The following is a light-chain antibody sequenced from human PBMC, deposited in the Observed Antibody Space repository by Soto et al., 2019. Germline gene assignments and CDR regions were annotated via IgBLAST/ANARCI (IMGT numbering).Light chain of an antibody. J-gene: IGLJ1*01. Sequence: QSVLTQPPSVSAAPGQKVTLSCSGSSSNIGNKYVSWYQQLPGTAPKLLIYENNKRPSGIPDRFSGSKSGTSATLGITGLQTGDEADYYCGTWDSSLSAYVFGTGTKVTVL. V-gene: IGLV1-51*02. CDR3: GTWDSSLSAYV. CDR1: SSNIGNKY. CDR2: ENN.